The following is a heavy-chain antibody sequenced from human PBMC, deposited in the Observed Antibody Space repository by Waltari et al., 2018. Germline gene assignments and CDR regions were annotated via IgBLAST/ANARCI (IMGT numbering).Heavy chain of an antibody. J-gene: IGHJ5*02. V-gene: IGHV4-61*02. CDR3: ARGSKIWLDP. CDR2: IYTSGST. Sequence: QVQLQESGPGLVKPSQTLSLTCTVSGGSISSGSYSWSWIRQPAGKGLEWIGRIYTSGSTNYNPSLKSRVTISVDTSKNQLSLKLSSVTAADTAVYYCARGSKIWLDPWGQGTLVTVSS. CDR1: GGSISSGSYS.